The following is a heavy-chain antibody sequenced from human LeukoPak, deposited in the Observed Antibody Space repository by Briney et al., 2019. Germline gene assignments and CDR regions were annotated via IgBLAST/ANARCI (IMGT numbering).Heavy chain of an antibody. V-gene: IGHV6-1*01. CDR2: TYYRSKWDS. CDR1: GDSVSNNIAT. D-gene: IGHD5-24*01. CDR3: ARGGDGYNYDDYYFDY. Sequence: SQTLSLTCAISGDSVSNNIATWNWIRQSPSRGLEWLGRTYYRSKWDSDYALSVKCRITIKADTSKNQFSLHLSSVTPEDTAVYYCARGGDGYNYDDYYFDYWGQGTLVTVSS. J-gene: IGHJ4*02.